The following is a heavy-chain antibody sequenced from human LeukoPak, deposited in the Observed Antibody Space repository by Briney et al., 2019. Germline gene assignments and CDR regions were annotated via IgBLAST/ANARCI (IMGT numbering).Heavy chain of an antibody. V-gene: IGHV3-23*01. D-gene: IGHD3-3*01. Sequence: GGSLRLSCAASGFTFSSYAMSWVRQAPGKGLEWVSAISGSGGSTYYADSVKGRFTISRDNSKNTLYLQMNSLRAEDTAVYYSAKGLEWPGAFDIWGQGTMVTVSS. CDR2: ISGSGGST. CDR3: AKGLEWPGAFDI. J-gene: IGHJ3*02. CDR1: GFTFSSYA.